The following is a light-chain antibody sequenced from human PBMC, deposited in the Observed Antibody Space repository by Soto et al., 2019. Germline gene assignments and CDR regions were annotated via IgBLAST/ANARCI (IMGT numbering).Light chain of an antibody. J-gene: IGLJ1*01. CDR1: SSDVGGYNY. CDR2: EVS. V-gene: IGLV2-14*01. CDR3: SSYTASSSPYV. Sequence: QPVLTQPASVSGSPGQSITISCTGTSSDVGGYNYVSWYQQHPGKAPKLILYEVSDRPSGVSSRFSGSKSGNMASLTISGLQAEDEADYYCSSYTASSSPYVFGSGTKLTVL.